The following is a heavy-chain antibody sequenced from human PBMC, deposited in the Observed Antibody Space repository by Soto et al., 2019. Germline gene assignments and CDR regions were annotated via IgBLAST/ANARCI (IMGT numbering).Heavy chain of an antibody. V-gene: IGHV6-1*01. Sequence: PSQTLSLTCAISGDSVSSNSAAWNWIRQSPSRGLEWLGRTYYRSKWYNDYAVSVKSRITINPDTSKNQFSLQLNSVTPEDTAVYYCARSLSYAGVRSSWYYYFDYWGQGTLVTVSS. CDR1: GDSVSSNSAA. CDR3: ARSLSYAGVRSSWYYYFDY. D-gene: IGHD6-13*01. J-gene: IGHJ4*02. CDR2: TYYRSKWYN.